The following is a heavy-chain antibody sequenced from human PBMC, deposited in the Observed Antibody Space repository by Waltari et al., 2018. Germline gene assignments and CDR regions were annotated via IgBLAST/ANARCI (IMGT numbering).Heavy chain of an antibody. Sequence: EVQLVESGGGLIQPGGSLRLPCAASGFTVSSTYISWVRQAPGKGLEWFSVIYSGGSTYYADSVKGRFTISRDNSKNTLYLQMNSLRAEDTAVYYCARVGGSYYGADYWGQGTLVTVSS. CDR3: ARVGGSYYGADY. J-gene: IGHJ4*02. CDR1: GFTVSSTY. D-gene: IGHD1-26*01. V-gene: IGHV3-53*01. CDR2: IYSGGST.